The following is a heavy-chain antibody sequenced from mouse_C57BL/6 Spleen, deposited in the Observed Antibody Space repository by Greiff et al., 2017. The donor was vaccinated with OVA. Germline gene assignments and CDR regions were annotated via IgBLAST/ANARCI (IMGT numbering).Heavy chain of an antibody. CDR3: ARVKFPYYAMDY. V-gene: IGHV1-80*01. CDR2: IYPGDGDT. CDR1: GYAFSSYW. J-gene: IGHJ4*01. Sequence: QVQLQQSGAELVKPGASVKISCKASGYAFSSYWMNWVKQRPGKGLGWIGQIYPGDGDTNYNGKFKGKATLTADKSSSTAYMQLSSLTSEDSAVYFCARVKFPYYAMDYWGQGTSVTVSS.